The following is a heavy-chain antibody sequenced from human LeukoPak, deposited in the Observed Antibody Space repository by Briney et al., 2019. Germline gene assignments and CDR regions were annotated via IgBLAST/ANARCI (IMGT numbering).Heavy chain of an antibody. CDR2: TIPIFGTA. D-gene: IGHD2-2*01. CDR1: GGTFSSYA. V-gene: IGHV1-69*05. J-gene: IGHJ6*03. CDR3: ARSLGYCSSTSCYWGHYYYYMDV. Sequence: GASVKVSCKASGGTFSSYAISWVRQAPGQGLEWMGGTIPIFGTANYAQKFQGRVTITTDESTSTAYMELSSLRSEDTAVYYCARSLGYCSSTSCYWGHYYYYMDVWGKGTTVTVSS.